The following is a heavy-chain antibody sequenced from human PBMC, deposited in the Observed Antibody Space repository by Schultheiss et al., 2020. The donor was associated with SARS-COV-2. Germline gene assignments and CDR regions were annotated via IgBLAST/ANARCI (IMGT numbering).Heavy chain of an antibody. D-gene: IGHD3-10*01. Sequence: GGSLRLSCAASGFTFSSYAMSWVRQAPGKGLEWVSAISGGGDSAYYADSVKGRFTISRDNSKNTLSLQLNSLRVEDTAIYYCAALRGPINFWGQGTLVTVSS. V-gene: IGHV3-23*01. CDR1: GFTFSSYA. CDR2: ISGGGDSA. J-gene: IGHJ4*02. CDR3: AALRGPINF.